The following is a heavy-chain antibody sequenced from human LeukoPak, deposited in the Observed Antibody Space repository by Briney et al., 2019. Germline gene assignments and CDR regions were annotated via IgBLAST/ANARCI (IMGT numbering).Heavy chain of an antibody. Sequence: GGSLRLSCAASGFTVSSNYMSWVRQAPGKGLEWVSVIYSGGSTYYADSVKGRFTISRDNSKNTLYLQMNSLRAEDTAVYYCARVDVRGDSDAFDIWGQGTMVTVSS. CDR1: GFTVSSNY. CDR2: IYSGGST. V-gene: IGHV3-53*01. J-gene: IGHJ3*02. D-gene: IGHD4-17*01. CDR3: ARVDVRGDSDAFDI.